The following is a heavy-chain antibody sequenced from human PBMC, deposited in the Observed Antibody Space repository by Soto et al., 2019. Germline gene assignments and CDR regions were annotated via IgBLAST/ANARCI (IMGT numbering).Heavy chain of an antibody. D-gene: IGHD3-9*01. Sequence: QVQLVQSGAEVKKPGASVKVSCKASGYTFTSYGISWVRQAPGQGLEWMGWISAYNGNTNYAQKLQGRVTMTTDTPTSTAYMELRSLRSDDTAVYYCARDGEIRYFDWLLWGAFDIWGQGTMVTVSS. V-gene: IGHV1-18*01. CDR3: ARDGEIRYFDWLLWGAFDI. J-gene: IGHJ3*02. CDR2: ISAYNGNT. CDR1: GYTFTSYG.